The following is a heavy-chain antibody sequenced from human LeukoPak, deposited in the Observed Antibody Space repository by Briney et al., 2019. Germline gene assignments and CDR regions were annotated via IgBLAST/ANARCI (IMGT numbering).Heavy chain of an antibody. V-gene: IGHV4-59*01. Sequence: SETLSLSCLVSGASISRYYWTWIRQPPGKGLEWIGYLDYSGSTMYNPSPGSRIRITVDQSKNKFSLRLRSVAAADTAIYYCARQGYYYDSSGYQLYYFDYWGQGTLVTVSS. CDR2: LDYSGST. CDR3: ARQGYYYDSSGYQLYYFDY. J-gene: IGHJ4*02. D-gene: IGHD3-22*01. CDR1: GASISRYY.